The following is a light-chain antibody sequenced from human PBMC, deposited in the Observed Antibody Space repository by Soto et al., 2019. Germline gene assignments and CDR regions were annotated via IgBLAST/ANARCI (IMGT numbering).Light chain of an antibody. J-gene: IGKJ1*01. CDR3: HHYET. V-gene: IGKV3-20*01. CDR1: QSVSRSY. CDR2: GAS. Sequence: EIVLTQSPGTLSLSPGDRATLSCRASQSVSRSYLGWYQQKPGQAPRLLMYGASIRATGVPDRFSGSGSATEFTLPISRLEHEDFTVYYCHHYETLGQGTKVDIK.